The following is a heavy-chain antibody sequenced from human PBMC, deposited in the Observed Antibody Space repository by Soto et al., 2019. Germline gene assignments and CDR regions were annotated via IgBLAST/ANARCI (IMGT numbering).Heavy chain of an antibody. Sequence: GGSLRLSCAASGFTFSSYSMNWVRQAPGKGLEWVSYISSSSSTIYYGDSVKGRFTISRDNAKNSLYLQMNSLRDEDTAVYYCARLGIAAAGTSPYYYYYGMDVWGQGTTVTVSS. J-gene: IGHJ6*02. V-gene: IGHV3-48*02. CDR1: GFTFSSYS. CDR3: ARLGIAAAGTSPYYYYYGMDV. D-gene: IGHD6-13*01. CDR2: ISSSSSTI.